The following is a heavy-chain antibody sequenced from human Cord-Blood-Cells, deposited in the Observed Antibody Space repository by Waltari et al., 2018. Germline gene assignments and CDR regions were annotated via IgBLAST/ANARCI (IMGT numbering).Heavy chain of an antibody. CDR1: GYTFTGYY. Sequence: QVQLVQSGAEVKKPGASVKVSCKASGYTFTGYYMHWVRQAPGKGLEWIGWINPNSGGTNCAQKCQGRVTMTRDTSSSTAYMELSRLRSDDTAVYYCARDGCSSTSCYAFDIWGQGTMVTVAS. V-gene: IGHV1-2*02. J-gene: IGHJ3*02. D-gene: IGHD2-2*01. CDR3: ARDGCSSTSCYAFDI. CDR2: INPNSGGT.